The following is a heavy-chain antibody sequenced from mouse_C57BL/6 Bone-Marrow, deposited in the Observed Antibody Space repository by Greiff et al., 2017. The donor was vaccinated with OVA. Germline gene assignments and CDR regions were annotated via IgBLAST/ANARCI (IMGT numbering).Heavy chain of an antibody. CDR1: GYTFTSYG. V-gene: IGHV1-81*01. CDR2: IYPRSGNT. Sequence: VQLQQSGAELARPGASVKLSCKASGYTFTSYGISWVKQRTGQGLEWIGEIYPRSGNTYYNEKFKGKATLTADKSSSTAYMELRILTSEDSAVYFCARAPHYGYEDFDYWGQGTTLTVSS. D-gene: IGHD2-2*01. CDR3: ARAPHYGYEDFDY. J-gene: IGHJ2*01.